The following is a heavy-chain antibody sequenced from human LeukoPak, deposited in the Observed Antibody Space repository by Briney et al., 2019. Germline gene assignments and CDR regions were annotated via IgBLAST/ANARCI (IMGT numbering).Heavy chain of an antibody. V-gene: IGHV3-48*01. J-gene: IGHJ5*02. CDR1: GFTFSSYW. Sequence: PGGSLRLSCAASGFTFSSYWMHWVRQAPGKGLEWVSYITKTGSTTYYADSVKGRFTISRDNAKSSLYLQMDSLRAEDTAVYYCARDGSGSYLHVSWGQGTLVTVSS. CDR2: ITKTGSTT. D-gene: IGHD3-10*01. CDR3: ARDGSGSYLHVS.